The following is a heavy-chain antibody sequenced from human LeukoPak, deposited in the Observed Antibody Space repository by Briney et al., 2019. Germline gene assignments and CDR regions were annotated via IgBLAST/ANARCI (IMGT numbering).Heavy chain of an antibody. CDR2: MNPNSGNT. Sequence: ASVKVSCKASGYTFTSYDINWVRQATGQGLEWMGWMNPNSGNTGYAQKFQGRVTMTRNTSISTAYMELSSLRSEDTAVYYCARGLGYSSSWYDWFDPSGQGTLVTVSS. V-gene: IGHV1-8*01. CDR3: ARGLGYSSSWYDWFDP. CDR1: GYTFTSYD. D-gene: IGHD6-13*01. J-gene: IGHJ5*02.